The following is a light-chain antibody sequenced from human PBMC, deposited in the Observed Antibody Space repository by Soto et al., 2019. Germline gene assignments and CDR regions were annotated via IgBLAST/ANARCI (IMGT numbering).Light chain of an antibody. CDR1: QSVSSSY. Sequence: PGEGATLSCRASQSVSSSYIAWYQQRPGQTPSLLIYGASTRATGIPDRFSGSGSGTHFSLTISRLEPGDFAVYYCQHFGGTTFTFGQGTRLEIK. CDR2: GAS. J-gene: IGKJ5*01. V-gene: IGKV3-20*01. CDR3: QHFGGTTFT.